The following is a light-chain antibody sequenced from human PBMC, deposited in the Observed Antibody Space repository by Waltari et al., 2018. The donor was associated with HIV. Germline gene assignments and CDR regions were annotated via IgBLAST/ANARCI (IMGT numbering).Light chain of an antibody. CDR3: GTWDSSLGGWV. Sequence: QSVLTQPPSVSAAPGQKVTISCSGSSSNIWRNYVSWYQQLPGAAPKRLMYDNTERPSGIPDRFSGSKSGTSATLGITGLQTGDEADYYCGTWDSSLGGWVFGGGTKLAVL. V-gene: IGLV1-51*01. J-gene: IGLJ3*02. CDR1: SSNIWRNY. CDR2: DNT.